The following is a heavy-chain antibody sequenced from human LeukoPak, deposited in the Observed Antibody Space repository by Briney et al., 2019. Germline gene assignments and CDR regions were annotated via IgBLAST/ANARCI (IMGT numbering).Heavy chain of an antibody. CDR3: ARDLVTVTKGFDI. Sequence: PSETLSLTCAVSDDSFSSHYWTWIRQPPGKGLEWIGYISYIGTTNYSPSLKSRVTLSIDTSKNQFSLKLRSVTAADTAVYYCARDLVTVTKGFDIWGQGTMVSVSS. D-gene: IGHD4-17*01. CDR2: ISYIGTT. V-gene: IGHV4-59*11. CDR1: DDSFSSHY. J-gene: IGHJ3*02.